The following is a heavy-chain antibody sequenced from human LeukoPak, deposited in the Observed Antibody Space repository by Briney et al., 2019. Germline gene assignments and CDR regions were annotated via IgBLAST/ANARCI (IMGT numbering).Heavy chain of an antibody. V-gene: IGHV1-2*02. CDR1: GYTFIGYY. CDR2: INPNSGGT. Sequence: ASVKVSCKASGYTFIGYYMHWVRQAPGQGLEWMGWINPNSGGTNYAQKFQGRVTMTRDTSISTAYMELSRLRSDDTAVYYCARELLRTCWFDPWGQGTLVTVSS. J-gene: IGHJ5*02. D-gene: IGHD1-26*01. CDR3: ARELLRTCWFDP.